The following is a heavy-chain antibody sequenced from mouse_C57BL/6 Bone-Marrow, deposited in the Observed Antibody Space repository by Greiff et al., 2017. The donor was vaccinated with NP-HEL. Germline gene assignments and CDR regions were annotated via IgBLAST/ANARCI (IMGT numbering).Heavy chain of an antibody. CDR2: IWWDDDK. V-gene: IGHV8-8*01. D-gene: IGHD1-1*01. Sequence: QVTLKVSGPGILQPSQTLSLTCSFSGFSLSTFGMGVGWIRQPSGKGLEWLAHIWWDDDKYYNPALKSRLTISKDTSKNQVFLKIANVDTADTATYYCARMTGPDYYGSSFYFDYWGQGTTLTVSS. CDR3: ARMTGPDYYGSSFYFDY. J-gene: IGHJ2*01. CDR1: GFSLSTFGMG.